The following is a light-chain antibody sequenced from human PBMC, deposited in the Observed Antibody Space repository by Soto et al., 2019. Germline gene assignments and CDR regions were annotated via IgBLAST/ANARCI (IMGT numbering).Light chain of an antibody. V-gene: IGKV3D-15*01. CDR1: QSVSGY. CDR3: QQYNNWPPWT. Sequence: TQSPSTVSLSPGETATLSCRASQSVSGYIGWYQQKPGQAPRLLIYADSNRATGIPARFSGSGSGTDFTLTISSLQSEDFAVYYCQQYNNWPPWTFGQGTKVDIK. CDR2: ADS. J-gene: IGKJ1*01.